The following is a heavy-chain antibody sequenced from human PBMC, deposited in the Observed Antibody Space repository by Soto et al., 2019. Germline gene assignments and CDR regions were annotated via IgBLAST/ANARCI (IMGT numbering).Heavy chain of an antibody. J-gene: IGHJ4*02. CDR2: ISGSGGST. CDR3: AKDSHRRAVGAPSPFDY. Sequence: EVQLLESGGGLVQPGGSLRLSCAAYGFTFSSYAMSWVRQAPVKGLEWVSAISGSGGSTYYADSGHGRFTISRDNSKNTLYMQMNSLRAEDTAVYYCAKDSHRRAVGAPSPFDYWGQGTLVTVS. D-gene: IGHD1-26*01. CDR1: GFTFSSYA. V-gene: IGHV3-23*01.